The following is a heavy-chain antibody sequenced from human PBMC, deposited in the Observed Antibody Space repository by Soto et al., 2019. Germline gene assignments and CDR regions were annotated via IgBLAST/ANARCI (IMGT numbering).Heavy chain of an antibody. CDR1: GGSFSGYY. V-gene: IGHV4-34*01. Sequence: SETLSLICAVYGGSFSGYYWTWIRQPPGTGLEWIGEINHSGSTNYNPSLESRVIISVDRSKNQFSLKLNSVTAADTAVYYCARRVLSDPTVVQDNWFDPWGQGTLVTVSS. CDR2: INHSGST. CDR3: ARRVLSDPTVVQDNWFDP. D-gene: IGHD3-10*01. J-gene: IGHJ5*02.